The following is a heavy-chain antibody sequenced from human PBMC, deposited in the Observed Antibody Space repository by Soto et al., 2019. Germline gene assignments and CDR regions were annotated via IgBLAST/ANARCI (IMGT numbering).Heavy chain of an antibody. CDR1: GGSISGHY. Sequence: KTSETLSLTCTVSGGSISGHYWIWIRQPPGEGVEWIGYIFYSGSTTYNNNPSLKSRVTMSVDTSKNQFSLRLSSVTAADTAVYYCARVGSSGWSPDYWGQGTLVTVSS. V-gene: IGHV4-59*11. CDR3: ARVGSSGWSPDY. J-gene: IGHJ4*02. CDR2: IFYSGSTTY. D-gene: IGHD6-19*01.